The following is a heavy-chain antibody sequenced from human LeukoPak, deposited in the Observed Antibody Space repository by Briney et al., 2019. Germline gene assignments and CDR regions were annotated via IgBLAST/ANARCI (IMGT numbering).Heavy chain of an antibody. D-gene: IGHD3-16*02. CDR2: IRSKAYGGTT. CDR3: NVMITFGGVIAPLDV. J-gene: IGHJ6*04. CDR1: GFTFGDYA. Sequence: GGSLRLSCTASGFTFGDYAMSWVRQAPGKGREGVGFIRSKAYGGTTEYAASVKGRFTISRDDSKSIAYLQMNSLKTEDTAVYYCNVMITFGGVIAPLDVWGKGTTVTVSS. V-gene: IGHV3-49*04.